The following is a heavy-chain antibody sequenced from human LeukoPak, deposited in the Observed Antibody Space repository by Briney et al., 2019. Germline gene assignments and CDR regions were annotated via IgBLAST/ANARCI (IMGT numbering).Heavy chain of an antibody. V-gene: IGHV3-23*01. Sequence: PGGSLRLSCTASGFTFSSYAMSWVRQAPGKGLEWVSSISGSGGSTYYADSVKGRFTMSRDNSKNTLYLQMNSLRAEDTAVYYCARDRSYYDGAWFDPWGQGTLVTVSS. CDR2: ISGSGGST. J-gene: IGHJ5*02. CDR3: ARDRSYYDGAWFDP. CDR1: GFTFSSYA. D-gene: IGHD3-22*01.